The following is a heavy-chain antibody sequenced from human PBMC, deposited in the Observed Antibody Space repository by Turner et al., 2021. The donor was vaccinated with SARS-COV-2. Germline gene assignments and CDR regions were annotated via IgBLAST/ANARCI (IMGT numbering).Heavy chain of an antibody. Sequence: EVQLVESGGGLVQPGGSLRLSCAASGFTFSDYWMGWVRQAPGKGLEWVANIKTDGSSKYYVDSVKDRFTTSRDNAKNSLYLQMYSLRAEDTAVYYCVRHGSWNFDSWGQGTLVTVSS. CDR2: IKTDGSSK. CDR3: VRHGSWNFDS. J-gene: IGHJ5*01. CDR1: GFTFSDYW. V-gene: IGHV3-7*01. D-gene: IGHD1-1*01.